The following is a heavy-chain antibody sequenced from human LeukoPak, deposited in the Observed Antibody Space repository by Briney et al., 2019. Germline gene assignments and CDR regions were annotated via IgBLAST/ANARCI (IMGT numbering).Heavy chain of an antibody. CDR2: IIPIFGTA. D-gene: IGHD2-15*01. CDR1: GGSFITYA. V-gene: IGHV1-69*01. Sequence: ASVEVSCQASGGSFITYAISWVRQAPGQGLEWMGGIIPIFGTANYAQKFQGRVTITADESTSTAYMELSSLRSEDTAVYYCARGDKRLQSPYYYYYGMDVWGQGTTVTVSS. CDR3: ARGDKRLQSPYYYYYGMDV. J-gene: IGHJ6*02.